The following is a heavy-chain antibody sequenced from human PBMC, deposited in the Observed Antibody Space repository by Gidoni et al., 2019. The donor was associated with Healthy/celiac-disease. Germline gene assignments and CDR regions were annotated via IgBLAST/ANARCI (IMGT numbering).Heavy chain of an antibody. CDR1: GFTFSSYD. J-gene: IGHJ3*02. V-gene: IGHV3-13*05. D-gene: IGHD7-27*01. CDR2: IGTAGDP. Sequence: EVQLVESGGGLVQPGGSLRLSGAASGFTFSSYDMHWVRQATGKGLELFSAIGTAGDPSSPGSVKRRFTISRENAKNSLYLQMNSLRAGDTAVYYCARGALGAFDIWGQGTMVTVSS. CDR3: ARGALGAFDI.